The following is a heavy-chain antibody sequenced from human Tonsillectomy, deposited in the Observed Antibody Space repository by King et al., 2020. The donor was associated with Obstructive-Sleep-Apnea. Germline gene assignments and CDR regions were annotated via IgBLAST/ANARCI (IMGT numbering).Heavy chain of an antibody. CDR1: GGSISSYY. J-gene: IGHJ6*02. Sequence: QVQLQESGPGLVKPSETLSLTCTVSGGSISSYYWTWMRQPPGKGLEWIGYIYYSGSTNYNPSLKSRVTISEDTSKNQFSLKLSSVTAADTAVYYCARINYYYGMDVWGQGTTVTVSS. CDR2: IYYSGST. CDR3: ARINYYYGMDV. V-gene: IGHV4-59*01.